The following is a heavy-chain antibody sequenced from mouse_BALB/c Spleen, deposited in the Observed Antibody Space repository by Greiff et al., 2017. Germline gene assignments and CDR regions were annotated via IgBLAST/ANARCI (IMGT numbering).Heavy chain of an antibody. D-gene: IGHD2-4*01. J-gene: IGHJ3*01. Sequence: VQLVESGGGLVQPGGSRKLSCAASGFTFSSFGMHWVRQAPEKGLEWVAYISSGSSTLYYADTVKGRFTISRDNPKNTLFLQMTSLRSEDTAMYYCARGDYDGAYWGQGTLVTVSA. CDR3: ARGDYDGAY. V-gene: IGHV5-17*02. CDR2: ISSGSSTL. CDR1: GFTFSSFG.